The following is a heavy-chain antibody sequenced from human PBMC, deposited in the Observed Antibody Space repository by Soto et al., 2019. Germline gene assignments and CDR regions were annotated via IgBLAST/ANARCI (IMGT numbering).Heavy chain of an antibody. CDR3: AKDNDDFWSGYYWNAFDI. CDR1: GFTFSSYG. CDR2: ISYDGSNK. Sequence: GGSLRLSCAASGFTFSSYGMHWVRQAPGKGLEWVAVISYDGSNKYYADSVKGRFTISRDNSKNTLYLQMNSLRAEDTAVYYCAKDNDDFWSGYYWNAFDIWGQGTMVTVSS. J-gene: IGHJ3*02. D-gene: IGHD3-3*01. V-gene: IGHV3-30*18.